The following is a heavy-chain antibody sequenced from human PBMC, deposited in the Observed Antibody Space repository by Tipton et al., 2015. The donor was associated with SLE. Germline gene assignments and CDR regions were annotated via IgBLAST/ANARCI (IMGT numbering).Heavy chain of an antibody. D-gene: IGHD6-13*01. V-gene: IGHV4-30-2*01. CDR1: SGSISSSVYS. J-gene: IGHJ4*02. CDR2: IYTSGST. CDR3: ASLEKYSSSWYQNY. Sequence: TLSLTCAVSSGSISSSVYSWSWIRQPPGKGLEWIGYIYTSGSTNYNPSLKSRVTISVDTSKNQFSLKLSSVTASDTAMYYCASLEKYSSSWYQNYWGQGTLVTVSS.